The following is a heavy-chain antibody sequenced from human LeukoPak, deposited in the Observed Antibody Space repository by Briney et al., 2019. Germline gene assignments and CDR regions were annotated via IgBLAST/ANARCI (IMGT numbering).Heavy chain of an antibody. Sequence: ASVKVSCKTSGYTFTTYGISWVRQAPGQGLEWMGWISAYNGNTNYAQKLQGRVTMTTDTSTSTAYMELRSLRSDDTAVYYCARSRYYYDSSGYYPGIDYWGQGTLVTVSS. CDR1: GYTFTTYG. CDR2: ISAYNGNT. D-gene: IGHD3-22*01. J-gene: IGHJ4*02. V-gene: IGHV1-18*01. CDR3: ARSRYYYDSSGYYPGIDY.